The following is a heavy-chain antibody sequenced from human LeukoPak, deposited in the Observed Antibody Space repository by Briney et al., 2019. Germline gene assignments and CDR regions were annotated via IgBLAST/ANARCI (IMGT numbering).Heavy chain of an antibody. CDR3: ARGKGYYFY. CDR1: GFNFSSYK. Sequence: GSLRLFCAASGFNFSSYKMNWDRQAPGKGLEWVSSISSSSSYIYYADSVKGRFTISRDNAKNSLYLQINSLRAEDTAVYNCARGKGYYFYWGQGTLVTVSS. V-gene: IGHV3-21*01. CDR2: ISSSSSYI. D-gene: IGHD3/OR15-3a*01. J-gene: IGHJ4*02.